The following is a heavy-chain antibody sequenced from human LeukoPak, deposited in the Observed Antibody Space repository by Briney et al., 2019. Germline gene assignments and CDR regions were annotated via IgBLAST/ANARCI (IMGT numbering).Heavy chain of an antibody. J-gene: IGHJ4*02. Sequence: PSETLSLPCTVSGDFTNHYYWSWIRQPAGKGLEWVARIHSTWASDYNPSLTGRVTMSVDTSKNQFSVTMKSVTAADTAVYYCARGLEVGANRPLDNWGQGTLVTVSS. D-gene: IGHD3-3*01. CDR1: GDFTNHYY. CDR3: ARGLEVGANRPLDN. V-gene: IGHV4-4*07. CDR2: IHSTWAS.